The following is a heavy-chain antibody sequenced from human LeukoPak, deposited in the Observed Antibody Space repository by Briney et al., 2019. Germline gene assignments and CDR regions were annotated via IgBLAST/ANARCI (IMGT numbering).Heavy chain of an antibody. CDR2: IYYSGST. CDR3: ARRPYSSSWLHDTGFDY. V-gene: IGHV4-59*08. CDR1: GGSISSYY. J-gene: IGHJ4*02. D-gene: IGHD6-13*01. Sequence: KPSETLSLTCTVSGGSISSYYWSWIRQPPGKGLEWIGYIYYSGSTNYNPSLKSRVTISVDTSKNQFSLKLSSVTAADTAVYYCARRPYSSSWLHDTGFDYWGQGTLVTVSS.